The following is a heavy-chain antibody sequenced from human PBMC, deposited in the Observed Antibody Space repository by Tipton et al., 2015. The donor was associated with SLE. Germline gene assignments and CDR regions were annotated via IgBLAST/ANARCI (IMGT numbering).Heavy chain of an antibody. V-gene: IGHV4-34*01. CDR3: ARDAGMDV. J-gene: IGHJ6*02. CDR1: GGSFSGYY. CDR2: ISHSGIT. Sequence: LRLSCSVYGGSFSGYYWNWIRQPPGKGLEWIGEISHSGITNYNPSHKSRVTMSVDTSKNQFSLKLSSVTAADTAAYYCARDAGMDVWGQGITVTVSS.